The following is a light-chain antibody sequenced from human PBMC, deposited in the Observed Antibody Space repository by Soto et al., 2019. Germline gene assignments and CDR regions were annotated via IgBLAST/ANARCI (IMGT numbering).Light chain of an antibody. Sequence: EIVMTQSPATLSVSPGERATLSCRASQSVTSNLALYQQKPGQATRLIIDGASTTASCLPGRFSSRGSRKLSPPTISRQQSEVSAVYCRQQYNSWPPKTFGQGTKVDI. CDR1: QSVTSN. V-gene: IGKV3-15*01. J-gene: IGKJ1*01. CDR3: QQYNSWPPKT. CDR2: GAS.